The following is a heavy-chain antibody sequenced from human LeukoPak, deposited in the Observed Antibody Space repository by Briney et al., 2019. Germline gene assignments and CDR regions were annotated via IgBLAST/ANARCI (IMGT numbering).Heavy chain of an antibody. D-gene: IGHD2-2*02. V-gene: IGHV3-30*01. J-gene: IGHJ4*02. Sequence: GTSLRLSCAASGFTFSSFAIHWVRQAPGKGLEWVAVISSDGSNKFYADSVRGRFTISRDNSKNTLNLHMNSLRPEDTAVYYCARDRPVGVPIAISYDLDSWGQGTLVSVSS. CDR2: ISSDGSNK. CDR3: ARDRPVGVPIAISYDLDS. CDR1: GFTFSSFA.